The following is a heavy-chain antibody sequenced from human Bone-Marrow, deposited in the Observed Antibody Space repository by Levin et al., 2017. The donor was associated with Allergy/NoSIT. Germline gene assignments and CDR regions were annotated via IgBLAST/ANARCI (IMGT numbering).Heavy chain of an antibody. CDR2: ISSDGSSA. CDR3: AGDTRALGDY. V-gene: IGHV3-74*01. CDR1: AFTFSSDR. J-gene: IGHJ4*02. Sequence: GGSLRLSCAASAFTFSSDRMHWVRQAPGKGLVWVARISSDGSSATYADSVKGRFTISRDNARNTLYLQMNSLRPEDTAVYFWAGDTRALGDYWGQGTLVTVSS. D-gene: IGHD3-16*01.